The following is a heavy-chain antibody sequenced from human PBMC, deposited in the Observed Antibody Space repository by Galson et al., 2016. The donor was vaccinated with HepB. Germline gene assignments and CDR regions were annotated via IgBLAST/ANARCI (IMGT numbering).Heavy chain of an antibody. D-gene: IGHD6-13*01. V-gene: IGHV3-53*01. CDR2: IYSGGAT. CDR1: GFIVSSHY. CDR3: ARDPGRMAAAGHFDS. J-gene: IGHJ5*01. Sequence: SLRLSCAGSGFIVSSHYMNWVRQAPGKGLEWVAIIYSGGATYYADSVKGRFTISRDNPKNTLYLQMNSLRAEDTAVYYCARDPGRMAAAGHFDSWGQGTLVTVSS.